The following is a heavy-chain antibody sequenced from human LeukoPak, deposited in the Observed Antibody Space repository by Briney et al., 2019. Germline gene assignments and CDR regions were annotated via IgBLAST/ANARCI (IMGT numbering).Heavy chain of an antibody. D-gene: IGHD2-15*01. J-gene: IGHJ4*02. V-gene: IGHV3-30*01. CDR2: ISSGGTDE. Sequence: GRSLRLSCAASGFTFSTYAMHWVRQAPGKGLEWVSLISSGGTDEYYADSVKGPFTISRDNSKNTFYLQMNSLRAEDTAVYYCAKEPGRYCSGGSCYGGYDYWGQGTLVTVSS. CDR3: AKEPGRYCSGGSCYGGYDY. CDR1: GFTFSTYA.